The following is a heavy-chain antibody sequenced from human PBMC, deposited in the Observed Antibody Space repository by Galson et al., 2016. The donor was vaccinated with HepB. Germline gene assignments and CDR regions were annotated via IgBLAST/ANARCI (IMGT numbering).Heavy chain of an antibody. V-gene: IGHV3-30-3*01. CDR1: GYTFSSYA. CDR2: ISYDGSNK. CDR3: ARDRRRYFDWFVL. J-gene: IGHJ4*02. D-gene: IGHD3-9*01. Sequence: SLRLSCAASGYTFSSYAMHWVRQAPGKGLEWVAVISYDGSNKYSADSVKGRFTISRDNSKNTLYLQMNSLRAEDTAVYYCARDRRRYFDWFVLWGQGTLVTVSS.